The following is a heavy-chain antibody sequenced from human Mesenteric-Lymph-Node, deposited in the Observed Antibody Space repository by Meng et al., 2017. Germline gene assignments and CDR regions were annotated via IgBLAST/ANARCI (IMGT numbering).Heavy chain of an antibody. CDR3: VRDLGLASLLSPSKPGGLDV. D-gene: IGHD2/OR15-2a*01. CDR2: VYYTGSA. J-gene: IGHJ6*02. V-gene: IGHV4-39*07. Sequence: SETLSLTCTVSGGSISSGSYYWGWLRQAPGKGLEWIGNVYYTGSAYYNPSLESRVTISVDTSKNQFSLKLTSVTAADAAVYYCVRDLGLASLLSPSKPGGLDVWGQGTTVTVSS. CDR1: GGSISSGSYY.